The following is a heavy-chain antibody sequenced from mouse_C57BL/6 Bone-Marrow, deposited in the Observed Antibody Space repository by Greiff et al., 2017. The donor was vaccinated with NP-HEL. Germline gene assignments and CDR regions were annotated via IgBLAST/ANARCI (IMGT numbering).Heavy chain of an antibody. CDR3: AICHYGSSLDY. CDR1: GYTFTSYW. CDR2: IDPSDSYT. Sequence: VQLQQPGAELVMPGASVKLSCKASGYTFTSYWMHWVKQRPGQGLEWIGEIDPSDSYTNYNQKFKGKSTLTVDKSSSTAYMQLSSLTSEDSAVYYCAICHYGSSLDYWGQGTTLTVSS. D-gene: IGHD1-1*01. V-gene: IGHV1-69*01. J-gene: IGHJ2*01.